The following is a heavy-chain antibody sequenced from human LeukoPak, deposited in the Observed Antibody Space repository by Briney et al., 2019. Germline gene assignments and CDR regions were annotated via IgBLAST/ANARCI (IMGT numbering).Heavy chain of an antibody. D-gene: IGHD3-16*02. Sequence: PSETLSLTCTVSGGSISSYYWGWIRQPPGKGLEWIGSIYYSGSTYYNPSLKSRVTISVDTSKNQFSLKLSSVTAADTAVYYCARANDDYVWGSYRYYGAFDIWGQGTMVTVSS. J-gene: IGHJ3*02. CDR3: ARANDDYVWGSYRYYGAFDI. V-gene: IGHV4-39*07. CDR1: GGSISSYY. CDR2: IYYSGST.